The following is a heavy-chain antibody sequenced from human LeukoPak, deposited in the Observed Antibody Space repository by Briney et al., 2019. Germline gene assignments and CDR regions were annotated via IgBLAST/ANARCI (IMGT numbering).Heavy chain of an antibody. D-gene: IGHD3-10*01. Sequence: GGSLGLSCAVSGFTFSSYNMNWVRQAPGKGLEWVSFISSSSSNIYYADSVKGRFTISRDNAKNSLYLQMNSLRAEDTAVYYCARAGNFDYWGQGTLVTVSS. CDR3: ARAGNFDY. CDR2: ISSSSSNI. CDR1: GFTFSSYN. J-gene: IGHJ4*02. V-gene: IGHV3-21*01.